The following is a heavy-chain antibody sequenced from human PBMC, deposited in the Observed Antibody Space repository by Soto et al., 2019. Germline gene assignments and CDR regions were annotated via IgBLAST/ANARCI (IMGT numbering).Heavy chain of an antibody. V-gene: IGHV1-69*13. CDR3: ARDRRLGSSSFDY. D-gene: IGHD6-6*01. J-gene: IGHJ4*02. CDR2: IIPIFGTA. Sequence: SVKVSCKASGGTFSSYAISWVRQAPGQGLEWMGGIIPIFGTANYAQKFQGRVTITADESTSTAYMELSSLRSEDTAVYYCARDRRLGSSSFDYWGQGTLVTVSS. CDR1: GGTFSSYA.